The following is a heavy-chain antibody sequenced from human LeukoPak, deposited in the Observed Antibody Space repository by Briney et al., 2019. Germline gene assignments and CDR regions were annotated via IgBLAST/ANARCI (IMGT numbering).Heavy chain of an antibody. V-gene: IGHV4-38-2*01. CDR1: GYSISSGYY. CDR3: ARVSDVDSSGYYLGY. CDR2: IYHSGST. Sequence: PSETLSLTCAVSGYSISSGYYWGWIRQPPGKGLEWIGGIYHSGSTYYNPSLKSRVTISVDTSKNQFSLKLSSVTAADTAVYYCARVSDVDSSGYYLGYWGQRTLVTVSS. J-gene: IGHJ4*02. D-gene: IGHD3-22*01.